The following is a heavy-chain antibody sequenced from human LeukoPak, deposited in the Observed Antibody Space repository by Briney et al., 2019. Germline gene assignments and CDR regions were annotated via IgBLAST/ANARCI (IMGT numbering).Heavy chain of an antibody. CDR2: ISSSSYI. CDR1: GLTFSSYS. Sequence: GGSLRLSCAASGLTFSSYSMNWVRQAPGKGLEWVSSISSSSYIYYADSVKGRFTISRDNAKNSLYLQMNSLRAEDTAVYYCARDVAGIAAAGAPPPEDWYFDLWGRGTLVTVSS. V-gene: IGHV3-21*01. J-gene: IGHJ2*01. CDR3: ARDVAGIAAAGAPPPEDWYFDL. D-gene: IGHD6-13*01.